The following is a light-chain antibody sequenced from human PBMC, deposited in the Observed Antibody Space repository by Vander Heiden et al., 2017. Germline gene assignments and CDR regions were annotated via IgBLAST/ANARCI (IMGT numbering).Light chain of an antibody. CDR3: QQFNSYPQT. J-gene: IGKJ2*01. V-gene: IGKV1-13*02. CDR1: QGISSA. Sequence: AIHFTRSPSFLSASAGDRVTISCRVSQGISSALAWYQQKPGKAPKLLIYDASSLQSGVPSRFSGSGSGTDFTLTISSLQSEDFATYYCQQFNSYPQTFGQGTKLEIK. CDR2: DAS.